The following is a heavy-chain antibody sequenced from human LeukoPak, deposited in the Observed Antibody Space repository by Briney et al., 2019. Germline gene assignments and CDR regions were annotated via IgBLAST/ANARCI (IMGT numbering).Heavy chain of an antibody. V-gene: IGHV4-39*01. CDR3: ATMVRGVITNIDY. CDR1: GGSISSSSYY. D-gene: IGHD3-10*01. CDR2: IYYSGST. J-gene: IGHJ4*02. Sequence: SSETLSLTCTVSGGSISSSSYYWGWIRQPPGKGLEWIGSIYYSGSTYYNPSLKSRVTISVDTSKNQFSLKLSSVTAADTAVYYCATMVRGVITNIDYWGQGNLVTVSS.